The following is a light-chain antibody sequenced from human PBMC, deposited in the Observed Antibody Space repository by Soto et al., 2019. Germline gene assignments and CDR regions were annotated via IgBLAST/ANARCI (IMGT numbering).Light chain of an antibody. Sequence: QSVLTQPASVSGSPGQSITISCTGTSSDIGAYNYVPWYQQHPGKAPKLMIYEVSNRPSGVSLRFSGSRSGNTASLTISGLQPEDEADYHCSSYTTSGTYVFGTVTKLTVL. V-gene: IGLV2-14*01. CDR1: SSDIGAYNY. J-gene: IGLJ1*01. CDR3: SSYTTSGTYV. CDR2: EVS.